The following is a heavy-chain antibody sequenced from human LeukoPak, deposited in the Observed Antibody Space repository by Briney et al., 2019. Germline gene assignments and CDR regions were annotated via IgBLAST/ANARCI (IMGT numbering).Heavy chain of an antibody. CDR2: ISYDGSNK. J-gene: IGHJ3*02. Sequence: PGGSLRLSCAASGFTFSSYGMHWVRQAPGKGLEWVAVISYDGSNKYYADSVKGRFTISRDNSKNTLYLQMNSLRAEDTAVYYCAKPSRDAFDIWGQGTMVTVSS. D-gene: IGHD2/OR15-2a*01. CDR3: AKPSRDAFDI. V-gene: IGHV3-30*18. CDR1: GFTFSSYG.